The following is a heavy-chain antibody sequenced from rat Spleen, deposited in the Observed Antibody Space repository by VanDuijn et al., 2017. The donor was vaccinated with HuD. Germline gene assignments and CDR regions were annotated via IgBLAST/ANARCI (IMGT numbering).Heavy chain of an antibody. Sequence: EVQLVETGGGLVQPGRSLKLSCVASGFTFSNYGMHWIRQAPTKGLEWVASISPSGGSTYYRDSVKGRFTLSRDNAKSTLYLEMDSLRSEDTATYYCTTETYFGYNYHHYWGQGVMVTVSS. V-gene: IGHV5-19*01. CDR3: TTETYFGYNYHHY. CDR1: GFTFSNYG. CDR2: ISPSGGST. J-gene: IGHJ2*01. D-gene: IGHD1-9*01.